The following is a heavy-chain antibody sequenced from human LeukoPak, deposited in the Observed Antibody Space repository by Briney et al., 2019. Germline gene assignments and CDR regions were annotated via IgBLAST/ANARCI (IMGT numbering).Heavy chain of an antibody. CDR2: IYYSGST. CDR3: ARGSVRYDFWSGYSPDAFDI. CDR1: GGSISSSSYY. Sequence: PSETLSLTCTVSGGSISSSSYYWSWIRQPPGKGLEWIGYIYYSGSTNYNPSLKSRVTISVDTSKNQFSLKLSSVTAADTAVYYCARGSVRYDFWSGYSPDAFDIWGQGTMVTVSS. J-gene: IGHJ3*02. D-gene: IGHD3-3*01. V-gene: IGHV4-61*01.